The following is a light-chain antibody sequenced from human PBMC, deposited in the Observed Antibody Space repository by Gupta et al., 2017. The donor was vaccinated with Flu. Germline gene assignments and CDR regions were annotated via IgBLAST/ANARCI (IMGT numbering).Light chain of an antibody. J-gene: IGKJ1*01. CDR3: QQSYSTPRT. Sequence: DIQMTESPSSLSASVGDGVTITCRASQSISSYLNWYQQKPGKAPKLLIYAASSLKSGVPSRFSGSGSGTDFTLTISRLQPEDFATYYCQQSYSTPRTFGQGTKVEIK. CDR1: QSISSY. V-gene: IGKV1-39*01. CDR2: AAS.